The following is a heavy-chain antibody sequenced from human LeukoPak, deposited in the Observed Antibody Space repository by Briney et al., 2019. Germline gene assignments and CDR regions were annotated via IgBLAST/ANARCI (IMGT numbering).Heavy chain of an antibody. D-gene: IGHD1-26*01. CDR1: GYTFTSYD. CDR2: FDPEDGET. CDR3: ATGETSY. J-gene: IGHJ4*02. V-gene: IGHV1-24*01. Sequence: ASVKVSCKASGYTFTSYDINWVRQAPGKGLEWMGGFDPEDGETIYAQKFQGRVTMTEDTSTDTAYMELSSLRSEDTAVYYCATGETSYWGQGTLVTVSS.